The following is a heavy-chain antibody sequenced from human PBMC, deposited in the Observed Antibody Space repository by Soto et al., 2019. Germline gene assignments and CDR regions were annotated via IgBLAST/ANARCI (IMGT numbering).Heavy chain of an antibody. CDR2: ISSSSSYI. V-gene: IGHV3-21*01. D-gene: IGHD3-22*01. CDR1: GFTFSSYS. CDR3: AREDSIIIPPVSDF. Sequence: PGWSLRLSCAASGFTFSSYSMNWVRQAPGKGLEWVSSISSSSSYIYYADSVKGRFTISRDNAKNSLYLQMNSLRAEDTAVYYCAREDSIIIPPVSDFWGQGTLVTVSS. J-gene: IGHJ4*02.